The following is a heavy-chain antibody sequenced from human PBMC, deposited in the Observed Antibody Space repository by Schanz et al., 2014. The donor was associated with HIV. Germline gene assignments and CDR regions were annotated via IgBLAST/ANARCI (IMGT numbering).Heavy chain of an antibody. Sequence: EVQLVESGGGLVQPGGYLRLSCTASGFTFSNYWMHWVRQVPGKGLVWVSRINSDGRSANYADSVKGRFTISRDNAKNTLILQMNSLRAEDTAVYYCASGVRGHYYYYAMDVWGQGTTVTVSS. D-gene: IGHD3-16*01. V-gene: IGHV3-74*01. J-gene: IGHJ6*02. CDR2: INSDGRSA. CDR1: GFTFSNYW. CDR3: ASGVRGHYYYYAMDV.